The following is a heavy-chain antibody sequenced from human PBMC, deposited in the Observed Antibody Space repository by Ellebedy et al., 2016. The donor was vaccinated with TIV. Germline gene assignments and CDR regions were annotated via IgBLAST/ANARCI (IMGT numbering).Heavy chain of an antibody. CDR2: IKEDGSEK. Sequence: GESLKISCAVSGFTFSSYWMTWVRQAPGKGPECLANIKEDGSEKYYVDSVKGRFAISRDNAKNSLYLQMNSLRAEDTAVYYCARVVAVAAAFDIWGQGTMVTVSS. CDR3: ARVVAVAAAFDI. CDR1: GFTFSSYW. D-gene: IGHD6-19*01. J-gene: IGHJ3*02. V-gene: IGHV3-7*03.